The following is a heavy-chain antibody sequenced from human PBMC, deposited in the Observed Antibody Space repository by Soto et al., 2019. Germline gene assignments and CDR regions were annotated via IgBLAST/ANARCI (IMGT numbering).Heavy chain of an antibody. CDR2: ISSSSSYI. J-gene: IGHJ6*02. V-gene: IGHV3-21*01. D-gene: IGHD6-19*01. CDR1: GFTFSSYS. Sequence: GGSLRLSCAASGFTFSSYSMNWVRQAPGKGLEWVSSISSSSSYIYNADSVKGLFTISRDNANNSLYLQMNSLRAEDTAVYYCAREDLSSGWPDSDYYYYGMDVWGQGTTVTVSS. CDR3: AREDLSSGWPDSDYYYYGMDV.